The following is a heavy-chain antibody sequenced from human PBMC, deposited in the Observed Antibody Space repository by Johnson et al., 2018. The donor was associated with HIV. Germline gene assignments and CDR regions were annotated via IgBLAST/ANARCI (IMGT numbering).Heavy chain of an antibody. CDR3: AREGWILDRNDAFDI. J-gene: IGHJ3*02. CDR1: GFRFSTYA. V-gene: IGHV3-30-3*01. Sequence: QMLLVESGGGVVQPGRSLRLSCAASGFRFSTYALHWVRQTPGKGLEWVALISDDGNNKYYADSVKGRFIISRDNAKNSLYLQMNSLRAEDTAVYYCAREGWILDRNDAFDIWGQGTMVTVSS. CDR2: ISDDGNNK. D-gene: IGHD3/OR15-3a*01.